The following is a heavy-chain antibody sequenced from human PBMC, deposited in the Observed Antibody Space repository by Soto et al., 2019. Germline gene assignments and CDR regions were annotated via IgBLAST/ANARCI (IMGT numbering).Heavy chain of an antibody. V-gene: IGHV1-18*01. J-gene: IGHJ4*02. Sequence: QGQLVQSGAEVKKPGASVKVSCKASCYTFTSSGISWVRQDPGQGLEWMGWINAYNGNTKYAQKLQGRVTMTTDTSTSKAYMELRSLRSVDSAVYYCESDQAAAGFDYWGQGTLVTVSS. D-gene: IGHD6-25*01. CDR1: CYTFTSSG. CDR2: INAYNGNT. CDR3: ESDQAAAGFDY.